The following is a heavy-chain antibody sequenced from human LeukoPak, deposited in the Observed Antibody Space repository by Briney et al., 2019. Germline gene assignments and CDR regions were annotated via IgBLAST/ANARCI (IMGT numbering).Heavy chain of an antibody. CDR1: GSTFSSYA. J-gene: IGHJ3*02. CDR2: IKEDGSDK. CDR3: ARDDSSGGYAFDI. D-gene: IGHD6-19*01. Sequence: GGSLRLSCAASGSTFSSYAMSWVRQAPGKGLEWVANIKEDGSDKNYVVSMEGRFTISRDNAKNSLYLQMNSVRAEDAAVYYCARDDSSGGYAFDIWGQGTMVTVSS. V-gene: IGHV3-7*01.